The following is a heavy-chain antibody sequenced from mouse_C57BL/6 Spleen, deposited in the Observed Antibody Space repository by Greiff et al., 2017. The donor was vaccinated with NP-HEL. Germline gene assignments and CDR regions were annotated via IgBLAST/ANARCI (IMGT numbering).Heavy chain of an antibody. CDR3: ARERTYYAMDY. CDR2: INYDGSST. CDR1: GFTFSDYY. J-gene: IGHJ4*01. Sequence: EVQLVESEGGLVQPGSSMKLSCTASGFTFSDYYMAWVRQVPEKGLEWVANINYDGSSTYYLDSLKSRFIISRDNAKNILYLQMSSLKSEDTATYYCARERTYYAMDYWGQGTSVTVSS. V-gene: IGHV5-16*01.